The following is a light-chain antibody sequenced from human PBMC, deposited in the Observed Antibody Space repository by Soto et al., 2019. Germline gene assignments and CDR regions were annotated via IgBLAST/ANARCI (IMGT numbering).Light chain of an antibody. CDR3: GADQGSGSNFVTV. V-gene: IGLV9-49*03. Sequence: QSVLTQPPSASASLGASGTLTCTLSSGYSGNKVEGYEQRPGKGPRFVMRVGTAGIAEYKGDGISDRFSALASGLNRDLTIKNIQEEDEGYYHCGADQGSGSNFVTVFGGGTHLTVL. J-gene: IGLJ3*02. CDR2: VGTAGIAE. CDR1: SGYSGNK.